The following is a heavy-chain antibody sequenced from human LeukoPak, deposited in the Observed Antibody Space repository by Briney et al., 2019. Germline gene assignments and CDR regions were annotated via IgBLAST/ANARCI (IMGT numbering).Heavy chain of an antibody. J-gene: IGHJ6*03. CDR1: GYTFTSYD. Sequence: ASVKVSCKASGYTFTSYDINWVRQATGQGLEWMGWMNPNSVNTGYAQKFQGRVTITRNTSISTAYMELSSLRSEDTAVYYCARSVAGIGHYYYYMDVWGRGTTVTVSS. CDR2: MNPNSVNT. D-gene: IGHD6-19*01. V-gene: IGHV1-8*03. CDR3: ARSVAGIGHYYYYMDV.